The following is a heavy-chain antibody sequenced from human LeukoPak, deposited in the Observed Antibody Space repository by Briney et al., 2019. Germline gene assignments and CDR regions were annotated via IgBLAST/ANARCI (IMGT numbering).Heavy chain of an antibody. D-gene: IGHD2-15*01. Sequence: GGSLRLSCAASGFTFSNYGIHWVRQAPGRGLEWVAFILYDGSNKYYTDSVKGRFTISRDNSKNTLYLQMNSLRTEDTAVYYCAKAYCSGGSCYSGPFDYWGQGTLVTVSS. CDR3: AKAYCSGGSCYSGPFDY. J-gene: IGHJ4*02. CDR2: ILYDGSNK. V-gene: IGHV3-30*02. CDR1: GFTFSNYG.